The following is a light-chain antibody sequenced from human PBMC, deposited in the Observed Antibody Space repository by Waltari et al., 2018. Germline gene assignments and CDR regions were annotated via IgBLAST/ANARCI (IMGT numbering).Light chain of an antibody. CDR3: QQSYKLPPT. Sequence: DILMTQSPSSLSASVGDRITITCRAGQSISIFLNWYHQKPGKAPKLLISDASTLQSGVPSRFSGSGSGTDVTLTIISLQPDDFGNYYCQQSYKLPPTFGLGTKVEI. CDR1: QSISIF. J-gene: IGKJ1*01. V-gene: IGKV1-39*01. CDR2: DAS.